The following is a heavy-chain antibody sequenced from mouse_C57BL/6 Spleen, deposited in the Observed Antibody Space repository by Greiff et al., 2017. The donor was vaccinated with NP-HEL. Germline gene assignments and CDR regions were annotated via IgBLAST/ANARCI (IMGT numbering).Heavy chain of an antibody. CDR1: GYSITSGYY. J-gene: IGHJ3*01. CDR3: ARGGPYYSNYGFAY. D-gene: IGHD2-5*01. V-gene: IGHV3-6*01. CDR2: ISYDGSN. Sequence: EVKLMESGPGLVKPSQSLSLTCSVTGYSITSGYYWNWIRQFPGNKLEWMGYISYDGSNNYNPSLKNRISITRDTSKNQFFLKLNSVTTEDTATYYCARGGPYYSNYGFAYWGQGTLVTVSA.